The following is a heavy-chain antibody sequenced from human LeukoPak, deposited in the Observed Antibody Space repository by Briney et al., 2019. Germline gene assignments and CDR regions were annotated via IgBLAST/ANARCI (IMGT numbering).Heavy chain of an antibody. D-gene: IGHD2-2*02. CDR3: ARGRPYTTDF. CDR2: IYISGNT. CDR1: GYSISTGYY. V-gene: IGHV4-38-2*02. J-gene: IGHJ4*02. Sequence: SSETLSLTCTVSGYSISTGYYWGWIRQSPGQGLEWIGFIYISGNTYYNPSLQSRVTISVDTSKNQFSLRLTSVTAADTAVYYCARGRPYTTDFWGQGTRVTVSS.